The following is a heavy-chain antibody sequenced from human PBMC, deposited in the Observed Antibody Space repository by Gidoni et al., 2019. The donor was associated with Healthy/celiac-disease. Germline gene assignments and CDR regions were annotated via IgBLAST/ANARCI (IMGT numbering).Heavy chain of an antibody. J-gene: IGHJ6*02. CDR3: ARKGGLAVAGTGGPYYYYGMDV. D-gene: IGHD6-19*01. CDR1: GGTFSSYA. CDR2: FIPIFGTA. Sequence: QVQLVQSGAEVKKPGSSVKVSCKASGGTFSSYAISWVRQAHGQGLEWMGGFIPIFGTANYAQKFQGRVTITADESTSTAYMELRSLRSEDTAVYYCARKGGLAVAGTGGPYYYYGMDVWGQGTTVTVSS. V-gene: IGHV1-69*01.